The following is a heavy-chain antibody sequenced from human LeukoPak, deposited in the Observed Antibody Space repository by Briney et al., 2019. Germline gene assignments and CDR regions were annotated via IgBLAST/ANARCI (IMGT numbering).Heavy chain of an antibody. D-gene: IGHD5-24*01. Sequence: GGSLRLSCAASGFTLSSYSMNWVRQAPGKGLEWVSSISSSSSYIYSADSVKGRFTISRDNAKNSLYLQMNSLRAEDTAVYYCARDGYSEQLDYWGQGTLVTVSS. CDR2: ISSSSSYI. CDR3: ARDGYSEQLDY. CDR1: GFTLSSYS. J-gene: IGHJ4*02. V-gene: IGHV3-21*01.